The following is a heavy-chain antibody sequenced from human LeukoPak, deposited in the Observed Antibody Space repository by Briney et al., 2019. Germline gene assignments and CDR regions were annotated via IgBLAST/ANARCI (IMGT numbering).Heavy chain of an antibody. CDR1: GFTFSSYG. V-gene: IGHV3-23*01. D-gene: IGHD5-24*01. CDR3: AKGRDYNYWDGFDI. Sequence: AGGSLRLSCAASGFTFSSYGMSWVRQAPGKGLEWVSVTSGSGGSTYYGDSVKGRFTISRDNSKNTLYMQMNSLRAEDTAVYYCAKGRDYNYWDGFDIWGQGTMVTVSS. J-gene: IGHJ3*02. CDR2: TSGSGGST.